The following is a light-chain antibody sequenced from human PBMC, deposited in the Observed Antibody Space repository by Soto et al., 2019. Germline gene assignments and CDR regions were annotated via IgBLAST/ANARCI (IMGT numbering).Light chain of an antibody. V-gene: IGLV1-40*01. CDR2: GNN. CDR3: QSYDSSLRGYV. CDR1: SSNFGAGND. Sequence: QSVLTQPPSVSGAPGQRVTISCTGSSSNFGAGNDVQWYQQLPGTAPKLLIFGNNNRPSGVPDRFSGSKSGTSASLAISGLQAEDEAAYYCQSYDSSLRGYVFGTGTKLTVL. J-gene: IGLJ1*01.